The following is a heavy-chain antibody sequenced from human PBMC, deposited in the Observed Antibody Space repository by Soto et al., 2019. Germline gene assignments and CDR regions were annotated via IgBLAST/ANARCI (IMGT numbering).Heavy chain of an antibody. J-gene: IGHJ3*02. CDR2: ISYDGNNE. CDR3: ARDGYCGRSDGFDI. CDR1: GFTFSAYT. D-gene: IGHD1-26*01. Sequence: QVQLVESGGGVVQPGRSLRLSCAASGFTFSAYTMHWVRQPPGKGLEWVAVISYDGNNERHTDPVKGRFTVSRDNSKSTLYLQMNSLKSEDTAVYYCARDGYCGRSDGFDIWGQGTMVTVSS. V-gene: IGHV3-30-3*01.